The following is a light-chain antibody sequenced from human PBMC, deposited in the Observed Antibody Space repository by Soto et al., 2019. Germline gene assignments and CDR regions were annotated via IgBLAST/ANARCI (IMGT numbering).Light chain of an antibody. CDR3: AAWDDSLNGYV. CDR2: INN. Sequence: QSVLRQSPSASGTPGQSVTISCSGSSSNIGSNTVNWFQHLPGTAPKLLIYINNQRPSGVPDRFSGSKSGTSAYLAISGLQSEDEADYYCAAWDDSLNGYVFGTGTKVTVL. CDR1: SSNIGSNT. V-gene: IGLV1-44*01. J-gene: IGLJ1*01.